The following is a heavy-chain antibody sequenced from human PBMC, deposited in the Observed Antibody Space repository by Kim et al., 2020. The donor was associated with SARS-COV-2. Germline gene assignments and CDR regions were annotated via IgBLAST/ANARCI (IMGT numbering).Heavy chain of an antibody. CDR2: IKSKTDGGTA. Sequence: GGSLRLSCAVSGIPFSDAWFNWVRQSPGKGLEWVGRIKSKTDGGTADLAAPVKGRFAISRDDSKNTLYLLMNNAETDDSAVYYCTTVSMRWGQGTLVTVS. J-gene: IGHJ1*01. D-gene: IGHD2-2*01. CDR1: GIPFSDAW. CDR3: TTVSMR. V-gene: IGHV3-15*01.